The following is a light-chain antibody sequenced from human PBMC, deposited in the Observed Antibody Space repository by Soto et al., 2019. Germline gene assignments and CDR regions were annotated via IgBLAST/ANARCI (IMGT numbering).Light chain of an antibody. CDR1: NIGSES. CDR3: QVWDSSSDRHAV. CDR2: DDS. V-gene: IGLV3-21*02. J-gene: IGLJ7*01. Sequence: SYELTQSPSVSVAPGQTAKITCGGNNIGSESVHWYQQKPGQAPVVVIYDDSDRPSGIPERFSGSNSGNTATLTISRVEAGDEADYYFQVWDSSSDRHAVFGGGTQLTVL.